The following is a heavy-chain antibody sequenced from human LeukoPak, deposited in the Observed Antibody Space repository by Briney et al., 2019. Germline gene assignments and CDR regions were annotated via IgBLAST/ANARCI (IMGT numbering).Heavy chain of an antibody. CDR1: GFTFSSYG. CDR2: ISYDGSNK. CDR3: AKDFYYDSSGYTDSGYYMDV. Sequence: GGSLRLSCAASGFTFSSYGMHWVRQAPGKGLEWVAVISYDGSNKYYADSVKGRFTISRDNSKNTLYLQMNSLRAEDTAVYYCAKDFYYDSSGYTDSGYYMDVWGKGTTVTVSS. V-gene: IGHV3-30*18. D-gene: IGHD3-22*01. J-gene: IGHJ6*03.